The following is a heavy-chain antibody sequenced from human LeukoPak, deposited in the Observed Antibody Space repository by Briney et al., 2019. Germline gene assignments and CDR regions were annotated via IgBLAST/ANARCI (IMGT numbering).Heavy chain of an antibody. CDR3: ARSWSSGWFDY. CDR2: INTNTGNP. V-gene: IGHV7-4-1*02. J-gene: IGHJ5*01. Sequence: ASVKVSCKASGYTFTSYGISWVRQAPGQGLEWMGWINTNTGNPTYAQGFTGRFVFSLDTSVSTAYLQISSLKAEDTAVYYCARSWSSGWFDYWGQGTLVTVSS. CDR1: GYTFTSYG. D-gene: IGHD6-19*01.